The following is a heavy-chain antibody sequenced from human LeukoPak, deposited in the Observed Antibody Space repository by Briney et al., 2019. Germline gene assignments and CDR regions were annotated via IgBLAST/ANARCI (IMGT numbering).Heavy chain of an antibody. D-gene: IGHD6-13*01. V-gene: IGHV1-2*04. CDR3: ARGSPVAAAGTAYFHH. Sequence: ASVTVSCTTSGYTFTDYYMHWVRQAPGQGLEWMGWINPNSGDTNFAQEFQGWVTMTRDTSISTAYIELSRSRSDDTAMYYCARGSPVAAAGTAYFHHWGQGTLVTVSS. J-gene: IGHJ1*01. CDR1: GYTFTDYY. CDR2: INPNSGDT.